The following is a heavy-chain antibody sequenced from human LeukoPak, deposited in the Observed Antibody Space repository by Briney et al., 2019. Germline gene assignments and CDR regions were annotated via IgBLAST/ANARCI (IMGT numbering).Heavy chain of an antibody. J-gene: IGHJ4*02. CDR3: AKDRPCTTCSPSDY. V-gene: IGHV3-23*01. CDR2: ISSSGGPT. D-gene: IGHD2-2*01. CDR1: GFSFSKYS. Sequence: PGGSLRLSCAASGFSFSKYSMSWVRQAPGKGLEWVSSISSSGGPTYYADSVKGRFTISRDNSKNTLPLQMNSLRADDTAVYYCAKDRPCTTCSPSDYWGQGTLVTVS.